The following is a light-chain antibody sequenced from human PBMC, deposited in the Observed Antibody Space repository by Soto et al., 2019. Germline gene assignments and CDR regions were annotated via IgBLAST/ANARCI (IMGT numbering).Light chain of an antibody. CDR1: QSLLNNY. CDR3: QQYGSSPVT. CDR2: AAS. V-gene: IGKV3-20*01. J-gene: IGKJ5*01. Sequence: EIVLTQSPGTLSLSPGDRVTLSCRASQSLLNNYLAWYQQKPGQAPRLLFNAASIRATGIPDRFSGSGSGTDFTLTINRVEPEDFAVYWCQQYGSSPVTFGQGTRLEIK.